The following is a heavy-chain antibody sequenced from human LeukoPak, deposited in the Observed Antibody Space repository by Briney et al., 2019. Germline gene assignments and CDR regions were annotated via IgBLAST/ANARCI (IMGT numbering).Heavy chain of an antibody. D-gene: IGHD3-10*01. V-gene: IGHV4-4*07. CDR1: GGSISSYY. J-gene: IGHJ4*02. CDR2: IYTSGST. Sequence: SETLSLTCTVSGGSISSYYWSWIRQPAGKGLEWIGRIYTSGSTNYNPSLKSRVTMSVDTSKNQFSLRLSSVTAADTAVYYCARVVSDGSGQERLFDYWGQGTLVTVSS. CDR3: ARVVSDGSGQERLFDY.